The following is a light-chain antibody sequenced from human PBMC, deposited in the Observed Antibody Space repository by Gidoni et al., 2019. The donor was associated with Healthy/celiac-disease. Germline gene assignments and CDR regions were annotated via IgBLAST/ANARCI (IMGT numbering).Light chain of an antibody. Sequence: DIVLTQYPGTLSLSPGERATLACRASQRVSSSYLAWYQQKPGQAPRLLIYGASSRATGIPDRFSGSGSATDFTLTISRLEPEDFAVYYCQQYGSSFTFXPXTKVDIK. CDR1: QRVSSSY. CDR2: GAS. J-gene: IGKJ3*01. V-gene: IGKV3-20*01. CDR3: QQYGSSFT.